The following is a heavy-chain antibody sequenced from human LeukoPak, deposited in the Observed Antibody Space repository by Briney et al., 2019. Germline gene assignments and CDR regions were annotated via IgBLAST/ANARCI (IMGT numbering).Heavy chain of an antibody. CDR1: GFTFSRYW. Sequence: GGSLRLSCEASGFTFSRYWMSWVRQAPGKGLEWVASIREDGSETYPADSVRGRFTFSRDNAKNSLYLQMGSPRAEDTAVYYCVRSSDMTGDLHDAFDIWGRGTLVTVSS. J-gene: IGHJ3*02. D-gene: IGHD7-27*01. V-gene: IGHV3-7*01. CDR3: VRSSDMTGDLHDAFDI. CDR2: IREDGSET.